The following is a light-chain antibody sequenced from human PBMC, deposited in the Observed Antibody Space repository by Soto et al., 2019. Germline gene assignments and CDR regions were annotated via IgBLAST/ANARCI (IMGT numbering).Light chain of an antibody. CDR2: DAS. CDR3: QQRSDWPST. Sequence: EIVLTQSPATLSLSPGERATLSCRASQSVRRYLAWYQQNPGQAPRLLIYDASNRAPGIPARFSGSGSGTDFTFTIGSLEPEDFAVYYCQQRSDWPSTFGGGTKLQIK. J-gene: IGKJ4*01. CDR1: QSVRRY. V-gene: IGKV3-11*01.